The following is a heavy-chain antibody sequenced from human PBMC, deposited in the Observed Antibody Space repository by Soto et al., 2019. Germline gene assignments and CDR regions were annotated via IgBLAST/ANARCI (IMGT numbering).Heavy chain of an antibody. CDR1: GFTFSNSW. J-gene: IGHJ6*02. CDR2: IKSNTDGGTK. D-gene: IGHD3-10*01. Sequence: EVQLVESGGGLVKPGGSLRLSCAASGFTFSNSWMNWVRQAPGKGLEWVGRIKSNTDGGTKDYAAPVKGRFTISRDDSKGTLHLQMSSLKTEATSVYYCTGDYYGSGSYYRAYYYYGMDVWGQGTPVAV. CDR3: TGDYYGSGSYYRAYYYYGMDV. V-gene: IGHV3-15*07.